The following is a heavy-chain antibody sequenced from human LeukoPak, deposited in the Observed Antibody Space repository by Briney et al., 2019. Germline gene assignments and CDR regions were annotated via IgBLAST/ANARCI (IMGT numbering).Heavy chain of an antibody. Sequence: GGSLRLSCAASGFTFSSYSMNGVRQAPGKGLEWVSSISSRSSYIYYADSVKGRFTISRDNAKNSLSLQMNSLRAEDTAVYYCARGSSTHGDYYFDYWGQGTLVTVSS. V-gene: IGHV3-21*01. CDR2: ISSRSSYI. D-gene: IGHD2-2*01. CDR1: GFTFSSYS. J-gene: IGHJ4*02. CDR3: ARGSSTHGDYYFDY.